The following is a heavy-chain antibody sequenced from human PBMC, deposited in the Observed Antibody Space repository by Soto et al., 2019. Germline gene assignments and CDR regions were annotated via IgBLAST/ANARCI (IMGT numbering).Heavy chain of an antibody. D-gene: IGHD3-22*01. CDR3: ARGLKIRHDVLDL. Sequence: PGGSLRLSCAPSGFTVSNNYMNWVRQAPGKGLEWVSIIYSDGSTYYADYVKGRFTISRDNSKNTLYLQMDSLRAEDTAVYFCARGLKIRHDVLDLWGQGTMVTVSS. CDR2: IYSDGST. V-gene: IGHV3-53*01. CDR1: GFTVSNNY. J-gene: IGHJ3*01.